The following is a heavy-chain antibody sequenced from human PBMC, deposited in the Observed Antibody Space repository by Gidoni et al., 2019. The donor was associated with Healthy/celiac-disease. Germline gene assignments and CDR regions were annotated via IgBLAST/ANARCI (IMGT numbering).Heavy chain of an antibody. Sequence: EVQLLESGGGLVQPGGSLRLSCAASGFTFSSYAMSWVRQAPGKGLEWVSAIRGSGGSTYYADSVKGRFTISRDNSKNTLYLQMNSLRAEDTAVYYCAKDMGPVEWELLDGSSFDYWGQGTLVTVSS. J-gene: IGHJ4*02. CDR2: IRGSGGST. CDR3: AKDMGPVEWELLDGSSFDY. CDR1: GFTFSSYA. D-gene: IGHD1-26*01. V-gene: IGHV3-23*01.